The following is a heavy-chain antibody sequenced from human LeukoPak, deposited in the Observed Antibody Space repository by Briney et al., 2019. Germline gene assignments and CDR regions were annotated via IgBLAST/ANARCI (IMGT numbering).Heavy chain of an antibody. J-gene: IGHJ3*02. CDR1: GGSFSGYY. Sequence: SETVSLTCAVYGGSFSGYYWSWIRQPPGKGPEWIGEINHSGSTNYNPSLKSRVTISVDTSKNQFSLKLSSVTAADTAVYYCARRGYYGSGSPRAFDIWGQGTMVTVSS. CDR3: ARRGYYGSGSPRAFDI. V-gene: IGHV4-34*01. D-gene: IGHD3-10*01. CDR2: INHSGST.